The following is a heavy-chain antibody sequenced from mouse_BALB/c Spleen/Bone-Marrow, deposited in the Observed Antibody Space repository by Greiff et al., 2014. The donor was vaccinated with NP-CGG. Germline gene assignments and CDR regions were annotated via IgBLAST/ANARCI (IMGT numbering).Heavy chain of an antibody. CDR2: IDPENGDT. J-gene: IGHJ2*01. CDR1: GFNIKDYY. CDR3: NARGDYDFDYFDY. D-gene: IGHD2-4*01. Sequence: EVQLQQSEAELVRSGASVKLSCTASGFNIKDYYMHWVKQRPEQGLEWIGWIDPENGDTEYAPKFQGKATMTADTSSNTAYLQLSSLTSEDTAVYYCNARGDYDFDYFDYWGQGTTLTVSS. V-gene: IGHV14-4*02.